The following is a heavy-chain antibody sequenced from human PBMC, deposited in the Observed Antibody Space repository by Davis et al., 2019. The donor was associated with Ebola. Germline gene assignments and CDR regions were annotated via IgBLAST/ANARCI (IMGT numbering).Heavy chain of an antibody. D-gene: IGHD2-2*01. CDR3: ARSLPADIFYYYALDV. CDR2: IYYSGST. J-gene: IGHJ6*02. Sequence: SETLSLTCTVSGGSISSSSYYWGWIRQPPGKGLEWTGSIYYSGSTYYNPSLKSRVPISVDPSKTQFSLKLSSVTAADTAVYYCARSLPADIFYYYALDVWGQGTTVTVSS. CDR1: GGSISSSSYY. V-gene: IGHV4-39*01.